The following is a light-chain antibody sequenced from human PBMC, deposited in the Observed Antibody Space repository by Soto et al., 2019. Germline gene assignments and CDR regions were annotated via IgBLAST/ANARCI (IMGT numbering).Light chain of an antibody. Sequence: DIQMTQSPSSLSASVGDRVTITCRASQSISSYLNWYQQKPGKAPKLLIYAASSLQSGVPSRFSGSGSGTEFTLTISSLQPEDFATDSCQQSYSTPLTFGGGTKVEIK. CDR1: QSISSY. J-gene: IGKJ4*02. CDR2: AAS. V-gene: IGKV1-39*01. CDR3: QQSYSTPLT.